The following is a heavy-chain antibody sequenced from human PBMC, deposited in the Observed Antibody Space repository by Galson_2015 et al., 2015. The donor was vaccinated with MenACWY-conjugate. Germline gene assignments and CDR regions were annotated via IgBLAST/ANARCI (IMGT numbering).Heavy chain of an antibody. D-gene: IGHD4-17*01. Sequence: LSLTCTVSGGSISSYYWSWIRQPPGKGLEWIGYIYYSGSTYYNPSLKSRVTISVDTSKNQFSLKLSSVTAADTAVYYCARAATVTTYAGYYYYMDVWGKGTTVTVSS. V-gene: IGHV4-59*01. J-gene: IGHJ6*03. CDR3: ARAATVTTYAGYYYYMDV. CDR2: IYYSGST. CDR1: GGSISSYY.